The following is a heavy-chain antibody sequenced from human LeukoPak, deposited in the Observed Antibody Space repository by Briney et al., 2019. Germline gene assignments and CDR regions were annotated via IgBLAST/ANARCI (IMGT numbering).Heavy chain of an antibody. CDR1: GFTFSSFE. D-gene: IGHD2-15*01. CDR2: ISSSGIAI. CDR3: ARVGADCSGDRCYWTYDAFDI. Sequence: GGSLRLSCAASGFTFSSFEMSWVRQAPGKGLEWVSYISSSGIAIYYADSMKGRFTISRDNAKNSLYLQMNSLRAEDTAVYYCARVGADCSGDRCYWTYDAFDIWGQGTMVTVSS. J-gene: IGHJ3*02. V-gene: IGHV3-48*03.